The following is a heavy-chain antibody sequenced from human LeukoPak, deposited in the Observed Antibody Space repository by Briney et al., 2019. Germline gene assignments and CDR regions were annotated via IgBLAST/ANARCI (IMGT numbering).Heavy chain of an antibody. CDR3: ARGSGSYFDY. CDR2: ISSSSSYI. V-gene: IGHV3-21*01. D-gene: IGHD1-26*01. Sequence: AGGSLRLSCAASGFTFSSYSMNWVRQAPGKGLEWVSSISSSSSYIYYADTVKGRFTIYRDNAKNSLYLQMNSLRAEDTAVYYCARGSGSYFDYWGQGTLVTVSS. CDR1: GFTFSSYS. J-gene: IGHJ4*02.